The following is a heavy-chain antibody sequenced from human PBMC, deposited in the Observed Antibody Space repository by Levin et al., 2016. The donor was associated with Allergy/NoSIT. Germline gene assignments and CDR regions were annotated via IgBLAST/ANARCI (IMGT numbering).Heavy chain of an antibody. D-gene: IGHD2-15*01. Sequence: GGSLRLSCAASGFTFRDYWMSWVRQAPGKGLEWVANIKRDGSEKYNVDSVKGRFTVSRDNSRNSVYLQMNSLSGEDTAVYYCARGPDCSGGICHFDLWGQGTLVTVSS. CDR1: GFTFRDYW. J-gene: IGHJ4*02. CDR3: ARGPDCSGGICHFDL. V-gene: IGHV3-7*01. CDR2: IKRDGSEK.